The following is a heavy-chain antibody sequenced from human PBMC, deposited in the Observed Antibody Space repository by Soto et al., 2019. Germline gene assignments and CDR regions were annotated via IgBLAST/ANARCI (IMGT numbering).Heavy chain of an antibody. CDR1: GFTFSSYA. CDR2: ISGSGGST. V-gene: IGHV3-23*01. D-gene: IGHD1-26*01. J-gene: IGHJ5*02. CDR3: ATDLPGELLPTCFDP. Sequence: EVQLLESGGCLVQPGGSLRLYCAASGFTFSSYAMSWVRQAPGKGLAWVSAISGSGGSTYYVDSVKGRFTISRDNSKNTLYLQMSSLRAEDTAVYYCATDLPGELLPTCFDPWGQGTLVTVSS.